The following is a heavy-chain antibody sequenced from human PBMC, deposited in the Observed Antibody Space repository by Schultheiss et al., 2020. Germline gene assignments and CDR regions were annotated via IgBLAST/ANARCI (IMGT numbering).Heavy chain of an antibody. Sequence: SETLSLTCTVSGGSISSGGYYWSWIRQHPGKGLEWIGYMYYSGSTYYNPSLKSRVTISVDTSKNQFSLQLNSVTPEDTAVYYCARDGGSGYDYLDYWGQGTLVTVSS. J-gene: IGHJ4*02. CDR2: MYYSGST. CDR3: ARDGGSGYDYLDY. V-gene: IGHV4-31*03. D-gene: IGHD5-12*01. CDR1: GGSISSGGYY.